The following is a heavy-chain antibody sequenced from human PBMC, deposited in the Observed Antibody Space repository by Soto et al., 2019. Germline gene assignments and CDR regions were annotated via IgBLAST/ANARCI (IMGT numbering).Heavy chain of an antibody. CDR3: ATDPPIAAAGTDFQH. J-gene: IGHJ1*01. Sequence: GGSLRLSCAASGFSFSSYAMHWVRQAPGKGLEWVAVISYDGSNKYYADSVKGRFTISRDNSKNTLYLQMNSLRAEDTAVYYSATDPPIAAAGTDFQHWGQGTXVTVSS. D-gene: IGHD6-13*01. CDR2: ISYDGSNK. CDR1: GFSFSSYA. V-gene: IGHV3-30-3*01.